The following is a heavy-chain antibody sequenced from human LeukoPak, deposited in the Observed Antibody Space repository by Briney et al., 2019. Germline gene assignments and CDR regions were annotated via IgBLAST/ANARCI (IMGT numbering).Heavy chain of an antibody. J-gene: IGHJ4*02. CDR3: ARVSGHYDFWSGYYYYFDF. CDR1: GFTVSSNY. Sequence: GGSLRLSCAASGFTVSSNYMSWVSQAPGKGMEWVAVIYSGGSTYYPHSLNGRFTISRDNAKNTLYLQMNSLTAEDTAVYYCARVSGHYDFWSGYYYYFDFWGQGTLVTVSS. V-gene: IGHV3-66*01. CDR2: IYSGGST. D-gene: IGHD3-3*01.